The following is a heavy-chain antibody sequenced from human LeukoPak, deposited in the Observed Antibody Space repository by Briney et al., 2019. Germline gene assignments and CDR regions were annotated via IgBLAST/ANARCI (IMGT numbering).Heavy chain of an antibody. D-gene: IGHD1-26*01. Sequence: SVTVSCKASGGTFSSYAMSGVRQAPGQGVEGMGGIIPIFGIANYAQKFQGRVTITPDKSTSTAYMELSSLRSEDTAVYYCARSLFPSGSAFDIWGQGTMVTVSS. CDR3: ARSLFPSGSAFDI. J-gene: IGHJ3*02. CDR1: GGTFSSYA. V-gene: IGHV1-69*10. CDR2: IIPIFGIA.